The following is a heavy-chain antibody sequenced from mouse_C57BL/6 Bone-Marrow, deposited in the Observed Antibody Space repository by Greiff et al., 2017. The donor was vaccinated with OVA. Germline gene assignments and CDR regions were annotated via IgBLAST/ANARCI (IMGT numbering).Heavy chain of an antibody. CDR1: GYAFSSSW. CDR2: IYPGDGDT. Sequence: VQLQQSGPELVKPGASVKISCKASGYAFSSSWMNWVKQRPGKGLEWIGRIYPGDGDTNYNGKFKGKATLTADKSSSTAYMQLSSLTSEDSAVYVGAGEWLLRGDYWGQGTSVTVSS. D-gene: IGHD2-3*01. J-gene: IGHJ4*01. CDR3: AGEWLLRGDY. V-gene: IGHV1-82*01.